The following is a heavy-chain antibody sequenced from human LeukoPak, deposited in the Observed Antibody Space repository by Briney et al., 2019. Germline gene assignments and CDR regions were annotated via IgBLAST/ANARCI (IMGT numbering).Heavy chain of an antibody. CDR2: IYPGDSDT. V-gene: IGHV5-51*01. J-gene: IGHJ4*02. Sequence: HGESLKISCKGSGYSFTSYWIGWVRQMPGKGLEWMGIIYPGDSDTRYSPSFQGQITISADKSISTAYLQWSSLKASDTAMYYCARQTLVGASRDGYSDYWGQGTLVTVSS. CDR1: GYSFTSYW. D-gene: IGHD5-24*01. CDR3: ARQTLVGASRDGYSDY.